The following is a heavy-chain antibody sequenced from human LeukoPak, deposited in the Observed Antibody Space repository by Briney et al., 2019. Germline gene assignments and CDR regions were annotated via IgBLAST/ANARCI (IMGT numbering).Heavy chain of an antibody. Sequence: PGGSLRLSCAASGFTFSSYSMNWVRQAPGKGLEWVSYISSSSSTIYYADSVKGRFTISRDNAKNSLYLQMNSLRAEDTAVYYCARDPRAKSGYDSQDYWGQGTLVTVSS. CDR3: ARDPRAKSGYDSQDY. CDR1: GFTFSSYS. D-gene: IGHD5-12*01. CDR2: ISSSSSTI. V-gene: IGHV3-48*01. J-gene: IGHJ4*02.